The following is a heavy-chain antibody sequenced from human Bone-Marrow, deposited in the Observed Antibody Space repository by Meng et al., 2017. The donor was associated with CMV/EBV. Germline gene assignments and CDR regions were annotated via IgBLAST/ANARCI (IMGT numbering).Heavy chain of an antibody. CDR2: IKSKTDGGTT. Sequence: GESLKISCAASGFTFSNAWMSWVRQAPGKGLEWVGRIKSKTDGGTTDYAAPVKGRFTISRDDSKNTLYLQMNSLRAEDTAVYYCARDRGVVVPAAIITGTTSLNGMDVWGQWNTV. V-gene: IGHV3-15*01. CDR3: ARDRGVVVPAAIITGTTSLNGMDV. D-gene: IGHD2-2*01. CDR1: GFTFSNAW. J-gene: IGHJ6*02.